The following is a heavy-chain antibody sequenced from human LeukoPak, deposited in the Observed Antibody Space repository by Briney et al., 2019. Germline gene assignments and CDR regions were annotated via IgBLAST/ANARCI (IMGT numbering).Heavy chain of an antibody. J-gene: IGHJ4*02. D-gene: IGHD3-10*01. CDR1: GFTFSSYE. V-gene: IGHV3-48*03. Sequence: PGGSLRLSCAASGFTFSSYEMNWVRQAPGKGLEWVSYISSSGSTIYYADSVKGRFTISRDNAKNSLYLQMNSLRAEDTAVYYCARDTYYGSGRFDYWGQGTLVTVSS. CDR3: ARDTYYGSGRFDY. CDR2: ISSSGSTI.